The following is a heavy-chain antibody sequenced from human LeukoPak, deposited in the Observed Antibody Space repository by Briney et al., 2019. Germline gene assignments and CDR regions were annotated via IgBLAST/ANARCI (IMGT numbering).Heavy chain of an antibody. CDR2: IHYSGST. V-gene: IGHV4-31*03. CDR1: GGSISSGGYY. D-gene: IGHD4-17*01. J-gene: IGHJ6*02. Sequence: KTSETLSLTCTVSGGSISSGGYYWSWIRQHPGKGLEWIGYIHYSGSTYYNPSLKSRGTISIDTSKNQFSLRLNSVTAADTAVYYCARDEVDYGERDSYYYGVDVWGQGTTVTVSS. CDR3: ARDEVDYGERDSYYYGVDV.